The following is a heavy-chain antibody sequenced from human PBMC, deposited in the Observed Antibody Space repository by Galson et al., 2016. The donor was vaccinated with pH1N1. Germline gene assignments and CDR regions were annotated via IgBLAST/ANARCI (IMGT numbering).Heavy chain of an antibody. Sequence: SVKVSCKASGGTFGSYDINWVRQAPGQGLEWMGGIIPIFNTTKYAQNFQGRVTITADESTTTAYMELSSLRSEDTAVYYCAREDYYDTDLSDWYFDLWGRGTLLTVSS. J-gene: IGHJ2*01. CDR1: GGTFGSYD. CDR2: IIPIFNTT. CDR3: AREDYYDTDLSDWYFDL. D-gene: IGHD3-22*01. V-gene: IGHV1-69*13.